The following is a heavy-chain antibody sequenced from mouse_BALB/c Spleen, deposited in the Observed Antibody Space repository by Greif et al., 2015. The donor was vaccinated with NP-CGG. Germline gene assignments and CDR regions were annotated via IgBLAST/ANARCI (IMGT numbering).Heavy chain of an antibody. CDR3: AAYYYGSRYFVY. D-gene: IGHD1-1*01. Sequence: VQLQQSGAELVKPGASVKSSCTASGFNIKDYYIHWVKQRPEQGLEWIGRIDPANGNTKYDPKFQGKATITADTSSNTAYLQLSSLTSEDPAVYYWAAYYYGSRYFVYWGQGTLVTVSA. V-gene: IGHV14-3*02. CDR2: IDPANGNT. J-gene: IGHJ3*01. CDR1: GFNIKDYY.